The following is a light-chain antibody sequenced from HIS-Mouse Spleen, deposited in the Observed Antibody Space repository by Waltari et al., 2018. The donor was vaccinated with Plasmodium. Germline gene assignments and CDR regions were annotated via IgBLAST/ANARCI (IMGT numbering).Light chain of an antibody. Sequence: SYELTQPPSVSVSPGQTASITCSGDKLGDKYACWYQQKPGQSPVLVIYKARKRPSGIPERFSGSNSGTTATLTISGTQAMDEADYYCQAWDSSTVVFGGGTKLTVL. V-gene: IGLV3-1*01. CDR3: QAWDSSTVV. J-gene: IGLJ2*01. CDR2: KAR. CDR1: KLGDKY.